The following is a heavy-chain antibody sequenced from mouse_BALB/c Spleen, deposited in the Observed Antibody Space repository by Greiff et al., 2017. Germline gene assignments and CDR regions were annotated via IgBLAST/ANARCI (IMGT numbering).Heavy chain of an antibody. CDR2: IYPGNSDT. CDR3: TREGEGMYGNYEGVYAMDY. CDR1: GYTFTSYW. Sequence: VQLQQSGTVLARPGASVKMSCKASGYTFTSYWMHWVKQRPGQGLEWIGAIYPGNSDTSYNQKFKGKAKLTAVTSTSTAYMELSSLTNEDSAVYYCTREGEGMYGNYEGVYAMDYWGQGTSVTVSS. V-gene: IGHV1-5*01. J-gene: IGHJ4*01. D-gene: IGHD2-10*02.